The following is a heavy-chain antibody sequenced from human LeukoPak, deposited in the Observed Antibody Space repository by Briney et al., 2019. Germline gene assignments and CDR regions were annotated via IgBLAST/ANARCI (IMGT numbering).Heavy chain of an antibody. V-gene: IGHV1-2*02. CDR3: AREGNGLLSKDFDY. Sequence: ASVKVSCKSSGFTFTDYYIHWVRQAPGQGLEWMGYIGPHSSATSSPQEFQGRVTMTRDTSMSTAYMELTRLTSDDTAVYYCAREGNGLLSKDFDYCGQGTLVTVSS. CDR1: GFTFTDYY. J-gene: IGHJ4*02. CDR2: IGPHSSAT. D-gene: IGHD2/OR15-2a*01.